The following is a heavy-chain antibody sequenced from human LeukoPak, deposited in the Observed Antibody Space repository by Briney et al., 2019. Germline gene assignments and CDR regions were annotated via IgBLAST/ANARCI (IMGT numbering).Heavy chain of an antibody. CDR2: ISAYNGNT. J-gene: IGHJ4*02. V-gene: IGHV1-18*01. Sequence: ASVKVSCKASGYTFTSYGISWVRQAPGQGLEWMGWISAYNGNTNYAQKLQGRVTMTTDTSTSTAYMELRSLRSDDTAVYYCARDLLVGATILILVYWGQGTLVTVSS. D-gene: IGHD1-26*01. CDR3: ARDLLVGATILILVY. CDR1: GYTFTSYG.